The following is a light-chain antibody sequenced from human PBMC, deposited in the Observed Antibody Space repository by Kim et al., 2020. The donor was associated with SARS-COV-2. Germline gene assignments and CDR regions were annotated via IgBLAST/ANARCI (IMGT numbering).Light chain of an antibody. Sequence: QSALTQPASVSGSPGQSITISCTGTSSDVGSYNLVSWYQQHPGKAPKLMIYEVSKRPSGVSNRFSGSKSGNTASLTISGLQADDEADYYCCSYAGSSTWVFGGGTQLTVL. J-gene: IGLJ3*02. CDR2: EVS. CDR1: SSDVGSYNL. V-gene: IGLV2-23*02. CDR3: CSYAGSSTWV.